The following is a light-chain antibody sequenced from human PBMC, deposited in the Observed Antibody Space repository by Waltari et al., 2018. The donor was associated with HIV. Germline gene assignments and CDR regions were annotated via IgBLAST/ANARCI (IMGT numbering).Light chain of an antibody. CDR2: GVS. J-gene: IGKJ2*01. CDR3: MQSLHLLYT. Sequence: IAMTQKPPSLSVTHGQPASTPRNSSQSLKHTDGKTYLYWYLQRPGQSPQVLLYGVSNRYAGVPDRFSGSGSGTHFTLKIARVEAEDVGSYYCMQSLHLLYTFGQGTKLEIK. V-gene: IGKV2D-29*02. CDR1: QSLKHTDGKTY.